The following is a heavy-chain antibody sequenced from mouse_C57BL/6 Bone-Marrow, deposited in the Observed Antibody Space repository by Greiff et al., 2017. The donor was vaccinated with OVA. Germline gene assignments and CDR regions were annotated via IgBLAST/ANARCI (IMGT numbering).Heavy chain of an antibody. CDR3: AKGWGGPFDY. D-gene: IGHD1-1*02. CDR1: GFSLTSYG. Sequence: VKLQESGPGLVAPSQSLSITCTVSGFSLTSYGVSWVRQPPGKGLEWLGVIWGDGSTNYHSALISSLSISKNNSKSQVFLKLNSLQTAYTATYYCAKGWGGPFDYWGQGTTLTVSS. V-gene: IGHV2-3*01. J-gene: IGHJ2*01. CDR2: IWGDGST.